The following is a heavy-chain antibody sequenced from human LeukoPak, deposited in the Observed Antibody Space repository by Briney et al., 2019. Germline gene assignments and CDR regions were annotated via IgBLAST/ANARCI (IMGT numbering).Heavy chain of an antibody. D-gene: IGHD2-15*01. J-gene: IGHJ4*02. CDR2: ISNSGSTT. CDR1: GFTFSVSY. V-gene: IGHV3-11*04. CDR3: AREGGFCFGETCRYFDY. Sequence: GGSLRLSCAASGFTFSVSYMSWIRQAPGKGLEWLAYISNSGSTTLYTDSVRGRFTISRDNAKNSLYLQMNSLGAEDTAVYYCAREGGFCFGETCRYFDYWGQGTLVTVSS.